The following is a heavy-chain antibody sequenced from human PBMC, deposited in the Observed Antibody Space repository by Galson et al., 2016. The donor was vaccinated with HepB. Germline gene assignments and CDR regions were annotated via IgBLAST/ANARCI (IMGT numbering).Heavy chain of an antibody. J-gene: IGHJ6*02. D-gene: IGHD2/OR15-2a*01. Sequence: SLRLSCAASGFTFSSYWMHWVRQAPGKGLVWVSRINSDGSSTSYADSVKGRFTISRDNSKNTLYLQMNGLRAEDTAVYYCAKVIGRDAYYYYGMDVWGQGTTVTVSS. CDR2: INSDGSST. V-gene: IGHV3-74*01. CDR3: AKVIGRDAYYYYGMDV. CDR1: GFTFSSYW.